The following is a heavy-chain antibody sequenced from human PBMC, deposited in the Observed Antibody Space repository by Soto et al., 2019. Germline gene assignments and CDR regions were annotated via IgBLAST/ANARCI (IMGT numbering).Heavy chain of an antibody. Sequence: EVQLVESGGGLVQPGRSLRLSCAASGFSFDEYAMHWVRQAPGKGLEWVSGISWNSGTMGYGDSVKGRFTISRDNAKNSLYLQMNRLRAEDTALYCSAMGFCSSTRCLTYSYMDVWGKGTTVSVSS. V-gene: IGHV3-9*01. D-gene: IGHD2-2*01. CDR1: GFSFDEYA. CDR3: AMGFCSSTRCLTYSYMDV. J-gene: IGHJ6*03. CDR2: ISWNSGTM.